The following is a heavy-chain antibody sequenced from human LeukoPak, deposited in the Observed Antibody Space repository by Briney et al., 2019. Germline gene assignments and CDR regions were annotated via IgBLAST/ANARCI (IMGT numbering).Heavy chain of an antibody. J-gene: IGHJ4*02. CDR2: ISGGGGST. D-gene: IGHD3-10*01. Sequence: GGSLRLSCAASRFTFSSYGMSWVRQAPGKGLEWVSTISGGGGSTYYAGSVKGRFTISRDNSKNTLYLQMNSLRAEDTAVYYCGGGSGSYSLFSYWGQGILVTVSS. V-gene: IGHV3-23*01. CDR1: RFTFSSYG. CDR3: GGGSGSYSLFSY.